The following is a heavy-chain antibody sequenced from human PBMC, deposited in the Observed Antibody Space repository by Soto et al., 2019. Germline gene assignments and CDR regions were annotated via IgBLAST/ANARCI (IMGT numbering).Heavy chain of an antibody. Sequence: ASVKVSCKVSGYTLTELSMHWVRQAPGKGLEWMGGFDPEDGETIYAQKFQGRVTMTEDTSTDTAYMELSSLRSEDTAVYYCATSPPGSSWIELHYCGQGTLVTVSS. J-gene: IGHJ4*02. CDR3: ATSPPGSSWIELHY. V-gene: IGHV1-24*01. CDR1: GYTLTELS. D-gene: IGHD6-13*01. CDR2: FDPEDGET.